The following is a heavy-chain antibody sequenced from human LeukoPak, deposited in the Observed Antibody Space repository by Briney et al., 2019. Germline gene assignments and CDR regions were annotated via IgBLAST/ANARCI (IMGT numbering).Heavy chain of an antibody. V-gene: IGHV3-73*01. Sequence: GGSLRLSCAASGFTFSGSAMHWVRQASGKGLEWVGRIRSKANSYATAYAASVKGRFTISRDDSKNTAYLQMNSLKTEDTAVYYCTRPATSHAFDIWGQGTMATVSS. D-gene: IGHD6-6*01. CDR2: IRSKANSYAT. CDR1: GFTFSGSA. J-gene: IGHJ3*02. CDR3: TRPATSHAFDI.